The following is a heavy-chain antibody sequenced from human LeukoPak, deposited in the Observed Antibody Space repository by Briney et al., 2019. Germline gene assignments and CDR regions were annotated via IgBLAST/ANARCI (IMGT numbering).Heavy chain of an antibody. CDR1: GFTFSSFG. V-gene: IGHV3-30*18. CDR2: ISSDGVNK. D-gene: IGHD3-22*01. J-gene: IGHJ4*02. CDR3: AKGQNYYDGSGYYSTDY. Sequence: GGSLRLSCAASGFTFSSFGMHWVRQAPGKGLEWGAVISSDGVNKYSADSVKGRFTISRDNSKNTLYLQMNSLRAADTAVYYCAKGQNYYDGSGYYSTDYSGQGTPVTVSS.